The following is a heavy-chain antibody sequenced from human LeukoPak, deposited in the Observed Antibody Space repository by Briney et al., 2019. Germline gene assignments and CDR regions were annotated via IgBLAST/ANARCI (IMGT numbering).Heavy chain of an antibody. CDR1: GGSFSGYY. D-gene: IGHD3-3*01. CDR2: INHSGST. Sequence: SKTLSLTCAVYGGSFSGYYWSWIGQPPGKGLEWIGEINHSGSTNYNPSLKSRVTISVDTSKNQFSLKLSSVTAADTAVYYCARGRGYVLRFLEWLFWGQGTLVTVSS. J-gene: IGHJ4*02. CDR3: ARGRGYVLRFLEWLF. V-gene: IGHV4-34*01.